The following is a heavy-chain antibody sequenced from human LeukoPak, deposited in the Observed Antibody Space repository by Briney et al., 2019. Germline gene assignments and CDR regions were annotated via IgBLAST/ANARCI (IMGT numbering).Heavy chain of an antibody. Sequence: ASVKVSCTAFRYGFTSYDINWVRQTTGQGLGRGGWMNANSGNTGYAQKFQGRVTMTTNTSISTAYMELSSLRAEDTAVYYCAKTVADENSGSEGVDYFDYWGQGTLVTVSS. V-gene: IGHV1-8*01. CDR1: RYGFTSYD. J-gene: IGHJ4*02. D-gene: IGHD3-10*01. CDR3: AKTVADENSGSEGVDYFDY. CDR2: MNANSGNT.